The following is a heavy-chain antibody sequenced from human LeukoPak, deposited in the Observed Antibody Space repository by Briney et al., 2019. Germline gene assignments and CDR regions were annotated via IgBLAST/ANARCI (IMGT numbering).Heavy chain of an antibody. Sequence: GGSLRLSCAASGFTFSSYSMNWVRQAPGKGLGWVSSISSSSSYIYYADSVKGRFTISRDNAKNSLYLQMNSLRAEDTAVYYCARDSRGYSYGLDAFDIWGQGTMVTVSS. D-gene: IGHD5-18*01. CDR2: ISSSSSYI. V-gene: IGHV3-21*01. J-gene: IGHJ3*02. CDR3: ARDSRGYSYGLDAFDI. CDR1: GFTFSSYS.